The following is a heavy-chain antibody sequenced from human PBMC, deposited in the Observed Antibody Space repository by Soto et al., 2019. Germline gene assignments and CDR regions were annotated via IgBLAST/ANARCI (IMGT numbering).Heavy chain of an antibody. Sequence: PSETLSLTCAVYGGSFSGYYWSWIRQPPGKGLEWIGEINHSGSTNYNPSLKSRVTISVDTSKNQFSLKLSSVTAADTAVYYCARGRGPTGYYYYMDVWGKGTTVTVSS. CDR1: GGSFSGYY. CDR3: ARGRGPTGYYYYMDV. D-gene: IGHD6-25*01. CDR2: INHSGST. J-gene: IGHJ6*03. V-gene: IGHV4-34*01.